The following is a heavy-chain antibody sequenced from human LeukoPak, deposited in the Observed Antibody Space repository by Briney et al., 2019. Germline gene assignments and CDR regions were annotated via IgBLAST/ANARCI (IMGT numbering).Heavy chain of an antibody. Sequence: SETLSLTCAVYGGSFSGYYWSWIRQPPGKGLEWIGEINHSGSTNYNPSLKSRVTISVDTSKNQFSLKLSSVTAADTAVYYCARLSGSGSYSTPGYFDYWGQGTLVTVSS. CDR2: INHSGST. CDR1: GGSFSGYY. CDR3: ARLSGSGSYSTPGYFDY. V-gene: IGHV4-34*01. D-gene: IGHD3-10*01. J-gene: IGHJ4*02.